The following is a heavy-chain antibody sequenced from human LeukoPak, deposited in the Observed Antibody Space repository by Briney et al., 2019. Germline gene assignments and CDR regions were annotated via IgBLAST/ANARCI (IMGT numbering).Heavy chain of an antibody. CDR3: ARDPEQTFDP. CDR2: IIPILGIA. Sequence: ASVKVSCKASGGTFSSYAISWVRQAPGQGLEWMGRIIPILGIANYAQKFQGRVTNTADKSTSTAYMELSSLRSEDTAVYYCARDPEQTFDPWGQGTLVTVSS. J-gene: IGHJ5*02. CDR1: GGTFSSYA. V-gene: IGHV1-69*04. D-gene: IGHD1/OR15-1a*01.